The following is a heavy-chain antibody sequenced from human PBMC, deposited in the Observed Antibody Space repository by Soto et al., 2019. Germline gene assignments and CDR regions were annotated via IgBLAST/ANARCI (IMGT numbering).Heavy chain of an antibody. CDR2: INHIGST. D-gene: IGHD2-15*01. CDR3: ARRVVYYGMDV. Sequence: SETLSLTCVFSGGSFSGHYWNWIRQAPGKGLEWIGEINHIGSTNYNTSLKSRVTISGDASKKQFSLKLSSVIAADTAVYYCARRVVYYGMDVWGQGATVTVSS. V-gene: IGHV4-34*01. J-gene: IGHJ6*02. CDR1: GGSFSGHY.